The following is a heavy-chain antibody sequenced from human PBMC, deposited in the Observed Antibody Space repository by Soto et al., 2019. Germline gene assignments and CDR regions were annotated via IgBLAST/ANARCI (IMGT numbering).Heavy chain of an antibody. CDR1: GFTFSRYG. J-gene: IGHJ4*02. CDR2: ISYDGSNK. Sequence: QVQLVESGGGVVQPGRSLRLSCAASGFTFSRYGMHWVRQAPGKGLEWVAVISYDGSNKYYADSVKGRFTISRDNSKNTLYLQMNSLRAEDTAVYYCAKAAGGYSYGYVDYWGQGTLVTVSS. CDR3: AKAAGGYSYGYVDY. V-gene: IGHV3-30*18. D-gene: IGHD5-18*01.